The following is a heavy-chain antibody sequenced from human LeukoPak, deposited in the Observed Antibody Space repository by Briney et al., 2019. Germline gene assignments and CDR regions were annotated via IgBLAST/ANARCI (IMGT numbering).Heavy chain of an antibody. CDR3: ATVETGYCSSGSCDLLTY. CDR2: INPNSGAT. Sequence: ASVKVSCKASGYTFIGYFMHWVRQAPGQGLEWMGWINPNSGATNYAQKFQGRVTLTRDTSISTAYMELSRLRSDDTAVFYCATVETGYCSSGSCDLLTYWGQGTLVTVSS. CDR1: GYTFIGYF. J-gene: IGHJ4*02. V-gene: IGHV1-2*02. D-gene: IGHD2-15*01.